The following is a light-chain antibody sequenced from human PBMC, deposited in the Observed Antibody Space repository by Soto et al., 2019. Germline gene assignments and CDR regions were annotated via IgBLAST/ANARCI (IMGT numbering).Light chain of an antibody. V-gene: IGKV3-20*01. J-gene: IGKJ2*01. CDR3: QQYGGSPYT. CDR2: GAS. CDR1: QYIASSY. Sequence: EIGLTQSPGTLSLSPGEGATLSCRSSQYIASSYLAWYQQRRGQAPRLLIYGASSRATGIPDRFSGRGSGTDFTLTISRLEPEDFAVYYCQQYGGSPYTFGLGTKVEIK.